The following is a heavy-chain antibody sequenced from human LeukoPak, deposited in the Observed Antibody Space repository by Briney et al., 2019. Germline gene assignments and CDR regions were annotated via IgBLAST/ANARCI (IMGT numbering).Heavy chain of an antibody. CDR3: ASDTAYCGGDCLRRDY. J-gene: IGHJ4*02. D-gene: IGHD2-21*02. V-gene: IGHV1-2*06. CDR2: INPNSGGT. CDR1: GYTFTCYY. Sequence: ASVKVSCKASGYTFTCYYMHWVRQAPGQGLEWMGRINPNSGGTNYAQKFQGRVTMTRDTSISTAYMELSRLRSDDTAVYYCASDTAYCGGDCLRRDYWGQGTLVTVSS.